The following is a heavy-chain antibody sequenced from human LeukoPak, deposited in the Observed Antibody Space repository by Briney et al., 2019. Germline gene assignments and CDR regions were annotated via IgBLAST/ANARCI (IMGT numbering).Heavy chain of an antibody. V-gene: IGHV4-39*01. D-gene: IGHD3-10*01. J-gene: IGHJ3*02. CDR1: GGSISSSSYY. Sequence: SETLSLTCTVSGGSISSSSYYWGWIRQPPGKGLEWIGSIYYSGSTYYNPSLKSRVTISVDKSKNQFSLKLSSVTAADTAVYYCAAFRGSPIDIWGQGTMVTVSS. CDR2: IYYSGST. CDR3: AAFRGSPIDI.